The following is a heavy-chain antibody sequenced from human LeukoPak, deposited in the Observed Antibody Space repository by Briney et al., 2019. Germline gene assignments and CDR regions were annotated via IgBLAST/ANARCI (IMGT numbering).Heavy chain of an antibody. Sequence: GGSLRLSCVGSAFTFSSYSMNWVRQAPGKGLEWVSSINSGNSYLYYADSVRGRFTISRDNAKNSLYLQMSSLRAEDTAIYYCARLLTGGNSDPFDYWGQGTLVTVSS. CDR1: AFTFSSYS. V-gene: IGHV3-21*01. CDR2: INSGNSYL. D-gene: IGHD3-9*01. CDR3: ARLLTGGNSDPFDY. J-gene: IGHJ4*02.